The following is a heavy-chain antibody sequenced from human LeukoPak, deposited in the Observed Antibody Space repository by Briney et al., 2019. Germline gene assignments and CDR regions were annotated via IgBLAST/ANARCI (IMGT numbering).Heavy chain of an antibody. Sequence: PGGSLRLSCAASGFTVSTNYMNWVRQAPGKGLEWVSILYSGSGTYYADSVEGRFTISRDSSKNTLFLQMNDLRAEDTAVYYCARVGDHFHWYLDLWGRGTLVTVSS. CDR3: ARVGDHFHWYLDL. D-gene: IGHD3-3*02. CDR2: LYSGSGT. J-gene: IGHJ2*01. CDR1: GFTVSTNY. V-gene: IGHV3-53*01.